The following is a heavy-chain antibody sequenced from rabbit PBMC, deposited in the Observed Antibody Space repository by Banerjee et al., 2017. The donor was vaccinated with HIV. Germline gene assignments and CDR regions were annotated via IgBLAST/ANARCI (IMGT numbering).Heavy chain of an antibody. CDR3: ARHYTGYDL. J-gene: IGHJ4*01. V-gene: IGHV1S40*01. CDR1: GFSFSSSYY. Sequence: QSLEESGGDLVKPGASLTLTCKASGFSFSSSYYMCWVRQAPGKGLEWIACIYAGPSDSTYYASWAKGRFTISKTSSTTVTLQMTSLTAADTATYFCARHYTGYDLWGPGTLVTVS. D-gene: IGHD7-1*01. CDR2: IYAGPSDST.